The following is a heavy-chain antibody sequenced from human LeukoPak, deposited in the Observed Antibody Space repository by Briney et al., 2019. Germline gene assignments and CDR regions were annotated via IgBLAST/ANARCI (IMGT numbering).Heavy chain of an antibody. D-gene: IGHD3-22*01. Sequence: SETLSLTCAVSGYSISSGYYWGWIRQPPGKGLEWIGSIYHSGSTYYNPSLKSRVTISVDTSKNQFSLKLSSMTAADTAVYYCARHLYDSSGYYPYYFDHWGQGTLDTVSS. J-gene: IGHJ4*02. CDR2: IYHSGST. CDR1: GYSISSGYY. V-gene: IGHV4-38-2*01. CDR3: ARHLYDSSGYYPYYFDH.